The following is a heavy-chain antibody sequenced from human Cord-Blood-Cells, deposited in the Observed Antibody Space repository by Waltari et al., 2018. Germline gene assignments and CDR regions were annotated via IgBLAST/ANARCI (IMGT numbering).Heavy chain of an antibody. Sequence: QVQLVQSGAEVKKPGSSVKVSCTASGGTFSSYAISWVRQAPGQGLEWMGRINPILGIANYAQKFQGRVTITADKSTSTAYMELSSLRSEDTAVYYCARTPGLRFLEYYFDYWGQGTLVTVSS. D-gene: IGHD3-3*01. CDR2: INPILGIA. CDR1: GGTFSSYA. CDR3: ARTPGLRFLEYYFDY. J-gene: IGHJ4*02. V-gene: IGHV1-69*09.